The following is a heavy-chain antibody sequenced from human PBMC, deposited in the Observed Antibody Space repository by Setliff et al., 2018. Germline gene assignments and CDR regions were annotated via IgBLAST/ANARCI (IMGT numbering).Heavy chain of an antibody. Sequence: SAPLSLTCAVSGYSINSGYYWGWIRQSPGKGLEWIGSIYRDGNTYYNPSLRSRVTISVDTSKNQFSLNLSSVTAADTAVYYCARDGYGDDWNTFVDVYYYYMDVWGKGTTVTVSS. CDR2: IYRDGNT. CDR3: ARDGYGDDWNTFVDVYYYYMDV. V-gene: IGHV4-38-2*02. CDR1: GYSINSGYY. J-gene: IGHJ6*03. D-gene: IGHD5-18*01.